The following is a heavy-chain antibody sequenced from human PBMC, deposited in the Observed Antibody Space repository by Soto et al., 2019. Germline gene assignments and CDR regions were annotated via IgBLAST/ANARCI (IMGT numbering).Heavy chain of an antibody. CDR1: GFTFSDYY. CDR3: ARGGVRGTTSRGQVYN. J-gene: IGHJ4*02. V-gene: IGHV3-11*06. D-gene: IGHD1-7*01. Sequence: QVQVVESGGGLVKSGGSLRLSCAASGFTFSDYYMNWIRQAPGKGLEWVSYISSSSDYTKYADSVKGRFTISRDNAKSSLYLQMNSLRAEDTAVYYCARGGVRGTTSRGQVYNWGQGTLVTVSS. CDR2: ISSSSDYT.